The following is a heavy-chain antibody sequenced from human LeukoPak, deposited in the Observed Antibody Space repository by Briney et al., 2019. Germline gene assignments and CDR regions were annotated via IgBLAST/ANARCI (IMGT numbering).Heavy chain of an antibody. Sequence: SETLSLTCTVSGGSISSYDWSWIRQPAGKGLEWIGRIYTSGSTHYNPSLKSRVTMSVDTSKNQCSLKLSSVTAADTAVYYCARETAVAGTIDYWGQGTLVTVSS. CDR2: IYTSGST. CDR1: GGSISSYD. J-gene: IGHJ4*02. D-gene: IGHD6-19*01. V-gene: IGHV4-4*07. CDR3: ARETAVAGTIDY.